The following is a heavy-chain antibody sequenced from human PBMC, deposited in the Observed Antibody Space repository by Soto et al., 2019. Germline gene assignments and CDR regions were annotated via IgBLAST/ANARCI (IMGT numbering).Heavy chain of an antibody. Sequence: GSLRLSCSASGFTFSSYAMHWVRQAPGKRLEYVSGVRGNGDPPFYADSVKGRFTISRDNSKNTLYLQMSSLSADDTAVYYCVKSRGGNNFDFFDWGQGALVTSPQ. V-gene: IGHV3-64D*06. J-gene: IGHJ4*02. CDR1: GFTFSSYA. CDR3: VKSRGGNNFDFFD. D-gene: IGHD5-12*01. CDR2: VRGNGDPP.